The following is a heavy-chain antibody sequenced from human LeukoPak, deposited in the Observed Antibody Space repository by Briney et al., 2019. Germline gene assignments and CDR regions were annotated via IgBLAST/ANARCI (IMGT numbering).Heavy chain of an antibody. CDR2: ISFDGSNK. CDR3: AKDKGYVVVTAFDY. J-gene: IGHJ4*02. Sequence: PGRSLRLSCAASGFTFSSYGIHWVRQAPGKGLEWVAIISFDGSNKYYADSVKGRFTISRDNSKNTLYLQMNSLRAEDTAVYYCAKDKGYVVVTAFDYWGQGTLVTVSS. CDR1: GFTFSSYG. D-gene: IGHD2-21*02. V-gene: IGHV3-30*18.